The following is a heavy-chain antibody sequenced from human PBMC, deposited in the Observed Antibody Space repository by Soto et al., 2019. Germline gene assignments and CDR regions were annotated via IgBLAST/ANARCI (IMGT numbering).Heavy chain of an antibody. V-gene: IGHV3-72*01. D-gene: IGHD5-12*01. CDR2: SRNKPNAYST. J-gene: IGHJ3*01. CDR1: GFIFSDHY. CDR3: GRRYSAGGDAFDV. Sequence: EVQLVESGGGLVQPGGSLRLSCAASGFIFSDHYMDWVRQAPGKGLEWVGRSRNKPNAYSTEYAASVKGRFTISRDXXKTPLYQQMNSLKDEDTAVYYCGRRYSAGGDAFDVWGQGTMVTVST.